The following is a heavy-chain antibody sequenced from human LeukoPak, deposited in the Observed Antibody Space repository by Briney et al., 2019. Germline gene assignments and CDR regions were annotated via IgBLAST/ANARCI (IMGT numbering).Heavy chain of an antibody. Sequence: SETLSLTCTVSGGSISGSSYYWVWIRQSPGKGLEWIGSIHYSGSTHFNPSVKSRVTMFVDPSKNHFSLSLTSVTAADTAVYWCTRQKLATCRVEWFDPWGQGTLVSVSS. CDR1: GGSISGSSYY. J-gene: IGHJ5*02. D-gene: IGHD3-3*02. CDR3: TRQKLATCRVEWFDP. V-gene: IGHV4-39*01. CDR2: IHYSGST.